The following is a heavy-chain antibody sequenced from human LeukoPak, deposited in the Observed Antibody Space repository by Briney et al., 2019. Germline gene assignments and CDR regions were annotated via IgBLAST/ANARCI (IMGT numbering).Heavy chain of an antibody. CDR2: ISSACTT. V-gene: IGHV3-66*01. CDR1: GFTVSSSY. Sequence: RGSLRLSCAASGFTVSSSYMSWGRQAPGKGLEWVSIISSACTTYYADSVKGRFTISRDNSKNTVYLQVNSLRDEDTAVYYCARDLEAANTYYFDYWGQGTMVTVSS. J-gene: IGHJ4*02. D-gene: IGHD6-13*01. CDR3: ARDLEAANTYYFDY.